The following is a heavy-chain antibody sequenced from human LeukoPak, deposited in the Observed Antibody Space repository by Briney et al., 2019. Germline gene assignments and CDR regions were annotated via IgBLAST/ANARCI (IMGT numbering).Heavy chain of an antibody. D-gene: IGHD1-26*01. V-gene: IGHV3-23*01. CDR1: GFTFSTFA. Sequence: GGSLRLSCAASGFTFSTFAVSWVRQAPGKGLEWVSIISDNGDSTYYADSVKGRFTTSRDNSKNTLYLQMNSLRAEDTAVNYCAGEVGALDYWGQGTLVTVSS. CDR2: ISDNGDST. CDR3: AGEVGALDY. J-gene: IGHJ4*02.